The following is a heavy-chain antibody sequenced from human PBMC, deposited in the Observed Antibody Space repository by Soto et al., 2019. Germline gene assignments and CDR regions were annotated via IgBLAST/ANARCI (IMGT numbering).Heavy chain of an antibody. CDR3: AKARGINTPAPGSY. D-gene: IGHD3-10*01. CDR2: ISGSGGDT. V-gene: IGHV3-23*01. J-gene: IGHJ1*01. Sequence: EVQLLESGGGLVQPGESLRLFCAASGFTFSTYAMSWVRQAPGKGLEWVSVISGSGGDTYYADSVKGRFTIARDNSKNPPSLQMDSLRAEDTAVYYWAKARGINTPAPGSYWGQGNQVTVSS. CDR1: GFTFSTYA.